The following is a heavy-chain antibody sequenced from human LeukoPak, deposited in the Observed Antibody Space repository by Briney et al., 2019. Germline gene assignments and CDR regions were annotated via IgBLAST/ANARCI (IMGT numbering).Heavy chain of an antibody. CDR1: GFTFSSYE. CDR2: ISSSGSTI. D-gene: IGHD6-19*01. CDR3: AREGSGWLVSIYYYYGMDV. Sequence: PGGSLRLSCAASGFTFSSYEMNWVRQAPGKGLEWVSYISSSGSTIYYADSVKGRFTISRDNAKNSLYLQMNSLRAEDTAVYYCAREGSGWLVSIYYYYGMDVWGQGTTVTVYS. J-gene: IGHJ6*02. V-gene: IGHV3-48*03.